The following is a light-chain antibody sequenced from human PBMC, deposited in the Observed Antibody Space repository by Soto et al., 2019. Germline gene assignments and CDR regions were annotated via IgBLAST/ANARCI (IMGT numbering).Light chain of an antibody. Sequence: EIVVTQSPGTLSLSPGERATLSCRASQSVSSSYLAWYQQKPGQAPRLLIYAASSRATGIPDRFSGSGSGTDFTLTISRLEPEDFAVYYCQQYGSSPLTFGGGTKVEIK. J-gene: IGKJ4*01. CDR3: QQYGSSPLT. V-gene: IGKV3-20*01. CDR2: AAS. CDR1: QSVSSSY.